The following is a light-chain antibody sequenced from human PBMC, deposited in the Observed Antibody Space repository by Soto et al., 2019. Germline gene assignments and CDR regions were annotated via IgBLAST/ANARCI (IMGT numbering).Light chain of an antibody. CDR1: SSNVGINH. CDR3: AAWDDSLNGVV. V-gene: IGLV1-47*01. Sequence: QSVLTQSPSASGTPGQTVTVSCSGSSSNVGINHVFWYQQLPGTAPKLLIYSNNQRPSGVPDRFSGSKSGTSASLAISGFRSEDEADYYCAAWDDSLNGVVFGGGTKLTVL. CDR2: SNN. J-gene: IGLJ2*01.